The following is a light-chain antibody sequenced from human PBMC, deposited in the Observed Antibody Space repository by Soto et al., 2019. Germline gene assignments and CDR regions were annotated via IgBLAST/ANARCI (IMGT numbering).Light chain of an antibody. CDR2: DTS. CDR1: QTLSNSF. V-gene: IGKV3-20*01. J-gene: IGKJ5*01. Sequence: EIVLTQSPGTLSLSPGARATLSCRASQTLSNSFIAWYQQKPGQAPRLLIYDTSSRATGVPDRYSASGSGTDFTLTISRLEPEDFAVFFCQQYGTSEIIFGQGTRLEI. CDR3: QQYGTSEII.